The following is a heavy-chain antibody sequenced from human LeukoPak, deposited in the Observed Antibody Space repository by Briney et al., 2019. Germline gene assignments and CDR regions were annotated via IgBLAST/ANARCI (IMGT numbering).Heavy chain of an antibody. D-gene: IGHD2-2*01. Sequence: SETLSLTCTVSGGSISSGGYYWSWIRQHPGKDPQWIVYIYYSGSTYYNPSLKSRVTISVDTSKNQFSLKLSSVTAADTAVHYCARQELGYCSSTSCYRPFDYWGQGTLVTVSS. CDR2: IYYSGST. CDR1: GGSISSGGYY. J-gene: IGHJ4*02. CDR3: ARQELGYCSSTSCYRPFDY. V-gene: IGHV4-39*01.